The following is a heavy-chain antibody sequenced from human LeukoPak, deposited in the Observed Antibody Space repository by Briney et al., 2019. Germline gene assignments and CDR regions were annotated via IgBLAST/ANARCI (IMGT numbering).Heavy chain of an antibody. CDR1: AFTFATYA. D-gene: IGHD3-22*01. J-gene: IGHJ4*02. V-gene: IGHV3-23*01. CDR2: ISGSGGST. CDR3: AKMPAYYYDSSGYAFHFDY. Sequence: GGSLRLSCAASAFTFATYAMSWVRQAPGKGLEWVSSISGSGGSTHYADSVRGRFTISRDNSKSTLYLQMNSLRAEDTAIYYCAKMPAYYYDSSGYAFHFDYWGQGTLATVSS.